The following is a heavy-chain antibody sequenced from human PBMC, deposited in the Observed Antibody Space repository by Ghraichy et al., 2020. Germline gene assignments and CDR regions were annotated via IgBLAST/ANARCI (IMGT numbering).Heavy chain of an antibody. D-gene: IGHD6-6*01. CDR2: ISDSGGST. J-gene: IGHJ6*03. Sequence: GGSLRLSCAASGFTFSSYAMSWVRQAPGKGLEWVSAISDSGGSTYYADSVKGRFTISRDNSKNTLYLQMNSLRAEDTAVYYCAKGVYSGYYYYYMDVWGKGTTVTVSS. V-gene: IGHV3-23*01. CDR1: GFTFSSYA. CDR3: AKGVYSGYYYYYMDV.